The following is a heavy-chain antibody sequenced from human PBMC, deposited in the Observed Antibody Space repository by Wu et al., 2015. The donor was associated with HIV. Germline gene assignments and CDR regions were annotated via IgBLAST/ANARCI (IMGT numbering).Heavy chain of an antibody. CDR3: AKADQRGYDYGHWNFDF. CDR2: AIPLLGKT. CDR1: GGTFSGQT. Sequence: QVHLVQSGTEVKKPGSSVRVSCKASGGTFSGQTVTWVRQAPGAGLEWMGRAIPLLGKTNYAQKFQDRVTITADASMNTAYMELSSLRSEDTAVYFCAKADQRGYDYGHWNFDFWGHGTLVTVSS. V-gene: IGHV1-69*11. D-gene: IGHD5-18*01. J-gene: IGHJ2*01.